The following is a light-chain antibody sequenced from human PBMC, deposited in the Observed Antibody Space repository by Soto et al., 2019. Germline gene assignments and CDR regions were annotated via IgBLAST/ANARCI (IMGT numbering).Light chain of an antibody. CDR1: QIFSSNY. CDR2: GSS. J-gene: IGKJ4*01. V-gene: IGKV3-20*01. Sequence: EIVLTQSPGTLSLSPGERATLSCRASQIFSSNYLAWYQQKPGQAPRLLIYGSSNRATGIPDRFSGSGSGTDFTLTISRLEPEDFAVYCCHQFGTSPHFTFGGGTKVEIK. CDR3: HQFGTSPHFT.